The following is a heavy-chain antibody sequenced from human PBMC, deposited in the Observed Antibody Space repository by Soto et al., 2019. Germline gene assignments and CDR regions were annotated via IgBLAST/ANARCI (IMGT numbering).Heavy chain of an antibody. CDR2: IYYSGST. CDR1: GGSISSYY. CDR3: ARDLKRWDNWFDP. V-gene: IGHV4-59*01. J-gene: IGHJ5*02. D-gene: IGHD3-16*01. Sequence: SETLSLTCTVSGGSISSYYWSWIRQPPGKGLEWIGYIYYSGSTNYNPSLKSRVTISVDTSKNQFSLKLSSVTAADTAVYYCARDLKRWDNWFDPWGQGTLVNVS.